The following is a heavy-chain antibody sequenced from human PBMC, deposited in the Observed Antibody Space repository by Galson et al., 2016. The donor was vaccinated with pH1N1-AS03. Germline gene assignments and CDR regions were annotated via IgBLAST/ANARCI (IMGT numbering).Heavy chain of an antibody. Sequence: SLRLSCAASGFTFSGYTMSWVRQAPGKGLEWVSFISSSSTYIYYADSLKGRFTISRDNAKNSLYLQMNSLSVEDTAVYYCARDDSSSWDRYYYYGMDVWGQGTTVTVS. CDR3: ARDDSSSWDRYYYYGMDV. V-gene: IGHV3-21*01. J-gene: IGHJ6*02. CDR1: GFTFSGYT. D-gene: IGHD6-13*01. CDR2: ISSSSTYI.